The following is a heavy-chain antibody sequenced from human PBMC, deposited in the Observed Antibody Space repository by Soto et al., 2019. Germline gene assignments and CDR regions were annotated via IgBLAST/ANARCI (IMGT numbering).Heavy chain of an antibody. CDR1: GGSISSSGYY. J-gene: IGHJ4*02. CDR3: ARRGQNQPPSY. Sequence: QLQLQESGPGLVKASETLSLTCTVSGGSISSSGYYWGWIRQPPGKGLAWIGNIYSSGSTRYNPSLKSRVTISADTSKNQLSLRLSFVTAADTAVYYCARRGQNQPPSYWGQGALVTVFS. V-gene: IGHV4-39*01. CDR2: IYSSGST.